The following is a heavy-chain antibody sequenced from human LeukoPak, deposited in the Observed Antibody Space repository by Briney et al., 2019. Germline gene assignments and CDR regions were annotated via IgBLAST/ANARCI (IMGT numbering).Heavy chain of an antibody. CDR1: GYTFTSYD. CDR3: ARARTVNWPVLGIY. Sequence: ASVKVSCKASGYTFTSYDINWVRQATGQGLEWMGWMIPNSGNTGYAQKFQGRVTMTRNTSISTAYMELSSLRSEDTAVYYCARARTVNWPVLGIYWGQGTLVTVSS. CDR2: MIPNSGNT. V-gene: IGHV1-8*01. D-gene: IGHD3-3*02. J-gene: IGHJ4*02.